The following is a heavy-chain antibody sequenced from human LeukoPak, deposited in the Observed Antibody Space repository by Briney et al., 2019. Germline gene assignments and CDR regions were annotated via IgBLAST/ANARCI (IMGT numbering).Heavy chain of an antibody. J-gene: IGHJ4*02. CDR3: ATVGGGNTYGYGDY. D-gene: IGHD5-18*01. CDR1: GLTVSTNY. Sequence: PGGSLRLSCAATGLTVSTNYMSWVRQAQGKGLEWVSVFYNGINTYYADSVKGRFTTSRDNSKNTLYLQMNSLRVEDTAVYFCATVGGGNTYGYGDYWGQGTLVTVSS. V-gene: IGHV3-66*01. CDR2: FYNGINT.